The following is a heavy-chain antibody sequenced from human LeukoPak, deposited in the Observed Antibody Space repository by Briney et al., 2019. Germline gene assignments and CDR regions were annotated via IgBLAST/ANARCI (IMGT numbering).Heavy chain of an antibody. CDR1: GFTFSSYS. CDR3: ARDRPRGGYYFDY. CDR2: ISSSSYI. V-gene: IGHV3-21*01. J-gene: IGHJ4*02. Sequence: GGSLRLSCAASGFTFSSYSMNWVRQAPGKGLEWVSSISSSSYIYYADSVKGRFTISRDNAKNSLYLQMNSLRAEDTAVYYCARDRPRGGYYFDYRGQGTLVTVSS. D-gene: IGHD3-10*01.